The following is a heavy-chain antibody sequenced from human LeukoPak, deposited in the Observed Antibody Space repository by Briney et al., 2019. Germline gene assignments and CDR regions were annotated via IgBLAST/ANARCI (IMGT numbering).Heavy chain of an antibody. CDR2: IGSSSSYI. D-gene: IGHD6-13*01. CDR1: GFTFSSYS. CDR3: ARDQGRSSSSTSDC. Sequence: GGSLRLSCAASGFTFSSYSMNWVRQAPGKGLEWVSSIGSSSSYIYYADSVKGRFTISRDNAKNSLYLQMNSLRAEDTAVYYCARDQGRSSSSTSDCWGQGTLVTVSS. V-gene: IGHV3-21*01. J-gene: IGHJ4*02.